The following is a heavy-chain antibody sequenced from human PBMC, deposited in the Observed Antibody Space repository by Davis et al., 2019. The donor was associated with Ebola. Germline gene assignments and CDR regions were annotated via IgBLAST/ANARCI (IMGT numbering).Heavy chain of an antibody. CDR3: AKGMSQYYYDRGYFDH. CDR1: GFTFRNYA. D-gene: IGHD3-22*01. Sequence: GESLKISCAASGFTFRNYAMGWVRQAPGKGLEWVSGISGSDGSTYDADSVRGRFTISRDNSRNTLYLQMNSLRAEDTAVYHCAKGMSQYYYDRGYFDHWGQGTLVTVSS. J-gene: IGHJ4*02. V-gene: IGHV3-23*01. CDR2: ISGSDGST.